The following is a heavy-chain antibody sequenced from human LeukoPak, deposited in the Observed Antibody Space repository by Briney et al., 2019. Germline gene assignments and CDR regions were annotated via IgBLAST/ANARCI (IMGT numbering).Heavy chain of an antibody. CDR1: GVSISRTDYY. J-gene: IGHJ4*02. CDR2: VFYSGST. CDR3: ARLPTGVAGGDYFDS. V-gene: IGHV4-39*01. D-gene: IGHD2-8*02. Sequence: SETLSLTCTVSGVSISRTDYYWGWIRQSREMGLEWLGSVFYSGSTYYNPSLKSRVTISIGTSKNQISLKLRSVTAADTAVYYCARLPTGVAGGDYFDSWGQGTLVTVSS.